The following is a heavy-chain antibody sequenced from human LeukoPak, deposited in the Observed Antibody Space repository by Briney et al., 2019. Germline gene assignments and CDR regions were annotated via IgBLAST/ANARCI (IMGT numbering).Heavy chain of an antibody. J-gene: IGHJ4*02. CDR3: AMVAYYDFWSGIYYFDY. Sequence: ASVKVSCKASGGTFNNYAITWVRQAPGQGLEWMGRIIPIFGTANYAQKFQGRVTITTEESTSTAYMELSSLRSEDTAVYYCAMVAYYDFWSGIYYFDYWGQGTLATVSS. CDR2: IIPIFGTA. CDR1: GGTFNNYA. D-gene: IGHD3-3*01. V-gene: IGHV1-69*05.